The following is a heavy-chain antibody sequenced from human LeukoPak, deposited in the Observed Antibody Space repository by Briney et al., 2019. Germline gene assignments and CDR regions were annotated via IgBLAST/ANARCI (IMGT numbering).Heavy chain of an antibody. V-gene: IGHV3-66*01. D-gene: IGHD4-23*01. J-gene: IGHJ6*04. CDR3: ARGYGGDMDV. CDR2: IYSGGST. Sequence: HAGGSLRLSCAASGFTVSSNYMSWVRQAPGKGLEWVSVIYSGGSTYYADSVKGRFTISRDNSKNTLYLQMNSLRAEDTAVYYCARGYGGDMDVWGKGTTDTVSS. CDR1: GFTVSSNY.